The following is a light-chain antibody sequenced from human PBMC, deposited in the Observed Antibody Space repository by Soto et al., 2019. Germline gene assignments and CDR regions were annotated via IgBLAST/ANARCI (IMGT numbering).Light chain of an antibody. CDR2: GAS. CDR3: QQYGSSPLFT. V-gene: IGKV3-20*01. J-gene: IGKJ3*01. Sequence: EIVLTQSPGTLSLSPGERATLSCRASQSVSSSYFAWYQQKPGQAPRLLIYGASSRATGIPDRFSGSGSGTNFTQTIIRREPEDFAVYYCQQYGSSPLFTFGHGTKVDIK. CDR1: QSVSSSY.